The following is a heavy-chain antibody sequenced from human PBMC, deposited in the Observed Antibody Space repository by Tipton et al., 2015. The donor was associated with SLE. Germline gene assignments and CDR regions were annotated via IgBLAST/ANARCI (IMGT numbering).Heavy chain of an antibody. D-gene: IGHD5-18*01. V-gene: IGHV3-30*14. Sequence: SLRLSCAASGFTFRNYAMHWVRQAPGKGLEWVAVISYDGSNKYYADSVKGRFTISRDNSKNTLFLQMNSLRAEDTAVYYCARAINAVVLDRWGQGTLVTVSS. CDR2: ISYDGSNK. CDR3: ARAINAVVLDR. J-gene: IGHJ4*02. CDR1: GFTFRNYA.